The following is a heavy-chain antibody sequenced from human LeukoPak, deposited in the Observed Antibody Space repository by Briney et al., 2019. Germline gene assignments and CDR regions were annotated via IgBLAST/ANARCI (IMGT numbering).Heavy chain of an antibody. CDR1: GYTFTSYG. V-gene: IGHV1-18*01. D-gene: IGHD3-10*01. CDR2: ISAYNGNT. CDR3: AREKYCYGSGSHHLDY. J-gene: IGHJ4*02. Sequence: GASVKVSCKASGYTFTSYGISWVRQAPGQGLEWMGWISAYNGNTNYAQKLQGRVTMTTDTSTSTAYMELRSLRSDDTAVYYCAREKYCYGSGSHHLDYWGQGTLVTVSS.